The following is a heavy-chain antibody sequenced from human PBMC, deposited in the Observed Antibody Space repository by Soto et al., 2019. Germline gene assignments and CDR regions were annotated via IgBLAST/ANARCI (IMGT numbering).Heavy chain of an antibody. Sequence: SETLSLTCTVSGGSISSYYWSWIRQPPGKGLEWIGYIYYSGSTNYNPSLKSRVTMSLDTSKNQFSLKLSSVTPADTAAYYCARRYGPSFDYWGQGTLVTVSS. CDR2: IYYSGST. J-gene: IGHJ4*02. D-gene: IGHD4-17*01. V-gene: IGHV4-59*01. CDR3: ARRYGPSFDY. CDR1: GGSISSYY.